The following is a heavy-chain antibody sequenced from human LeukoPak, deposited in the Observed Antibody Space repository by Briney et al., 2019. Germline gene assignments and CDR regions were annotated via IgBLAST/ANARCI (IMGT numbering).Heavy chain of an antibody. J-gene: IGHJ4*02. CDR2: IYYSGST. D-gene: IGHD4-17*01. V-gene: IGHV4-39*01. Sequence: SETLSLTCTVSGGSISSYYWGWIRQPPGKGLEWIGSIYYSGSTYYNPSLKSRVTISVDTSKNQFSLKLSSVTAADTAVYYCARGDKDYGDYARGLSDYWGQGTLVTVSS. CDR1: GGSISSYY. CDR3: ARGDKDYGDYARGLSDY.